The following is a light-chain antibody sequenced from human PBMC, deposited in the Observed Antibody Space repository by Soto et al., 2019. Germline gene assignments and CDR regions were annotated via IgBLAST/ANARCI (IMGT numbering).Light chain of an antibody. J-gene: IGLJ2*01. CDR2: DVS. Sequence: QSALTQPASVSGSPGQSITISCTGTSGDVGGYTYVSWYQQHPGKAPKLIIYDVSNRPSGVSNRFSDSKSGTTASLTISGLQAEDEADYYCSSYTSSSTLVFGGGTKLTVL. V-gene: IGLV2-14*03. CDR3: SSYTSSSTLV. CDR1: SGDVGGYTY.